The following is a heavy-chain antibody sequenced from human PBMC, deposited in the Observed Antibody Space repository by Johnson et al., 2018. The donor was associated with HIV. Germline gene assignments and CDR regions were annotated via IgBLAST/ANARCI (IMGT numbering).Heavy chain of an antibody. V-gene: IGHV3-15*01. CDR3: TTDWDIVVVPAPAFDI. CDR2: IKSKTDGGTT. Sequence: GRIKSKTDGGTTDYAAPVKGRFTISRDDSKNTLYLQMNSLKTEDTAVYYCTTDWDIVVVPAPAFDIWGQGTMVTVSS. D-gene: IGHD2-2*01. J-gene: IGHJ3*02.